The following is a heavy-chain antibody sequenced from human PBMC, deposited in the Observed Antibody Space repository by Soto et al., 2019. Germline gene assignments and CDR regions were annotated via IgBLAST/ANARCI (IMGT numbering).Heavy chain of an antibody. CDR2: IIPRSAKS. J-gene: IGHJ3*02. D-gene: IGHD3-22*01. CDR1: GDTFSTSS. V-gene: IGHV1-69*13. Sequence: ASVKVSCKASGDTFSTSSITWMRQAPGRGLEWVGGIIPRSAKSNYAQKFEGRVTITADESTSTAYMELSSLRSEDTAVYYCARGDITMIVVLAAFDXWGQGTMVTVSS. CDR3: ARGDITMIVVLAAFDX.